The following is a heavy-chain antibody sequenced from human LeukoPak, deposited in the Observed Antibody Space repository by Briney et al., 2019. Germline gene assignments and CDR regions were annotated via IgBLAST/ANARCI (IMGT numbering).Heavy chain of an antibody. Sequence: GGSLRLACAASGLTFSRYWMTWVRQGPGKGLEWVATISPDGNRENYVDSVKGRFSISRDNAKNSLFLQMRSLRAEDTAMHYCTSTFRYCSSGTCALGGQGTLVTVSS. D-gene: IGHD2-15*01. J-gene: IGHJ4*02. V-gene: IGHV3-7*01. CDR3: TSTFRYCSSGTCAL. CDR1: GLTFSRYW. CDR2: ISPDGNRE.